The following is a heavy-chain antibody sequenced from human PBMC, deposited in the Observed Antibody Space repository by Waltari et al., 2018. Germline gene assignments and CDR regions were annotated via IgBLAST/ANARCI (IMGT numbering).Heavy chain of an antibody. CDR1: GYTFNTYY. V-gene: IGHV5-51*01. D-gene: IGHD2-15*01. Sequence: EVQLVQSGAEVKKPGESLKISCEGSGYTFNTYYIAWVRQMPGKGLEWVGFNFPADSDARYSPSFQGQVTISVDKYTRTAYLQWSSLKASDTAIYYCARHSRPAMAAPFDYWGQGTLVTVSS. CDR2: NFPADSDA. J-gene: IGHJ4*02. CDR3: ARHSRPAMAAPFDY.